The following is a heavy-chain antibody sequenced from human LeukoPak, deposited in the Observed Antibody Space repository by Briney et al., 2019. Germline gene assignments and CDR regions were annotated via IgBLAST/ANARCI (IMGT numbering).Heavy chain of an antibody. Sequence: PGGSLRLSCAASGFTVSSNYMSWVRQAPGKGLEWVSVIYSGGSTYYADSVKGRFTTSRDNSKNMLYLQMNSLRAEDTAVYYCAKGRTGNCYSALACWGQGTLVTVSS. J-gene: IGHJ4*02. D-gene: IGHD2-15*01. CDR3: AKGRTGNCYSALAC. CDR2: IYSGGST. V-gene: IGHV3-53*01. CDR1: GFTVSSNY.